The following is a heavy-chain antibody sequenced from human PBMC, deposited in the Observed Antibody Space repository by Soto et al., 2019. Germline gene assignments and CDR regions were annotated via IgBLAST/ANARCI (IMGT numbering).Heavy chain of an antibody. V-gene: IGHV3-11*05. J-gene: IGHJ4*02. CDR2: ISSSTSHT. D-gene: IGHD6-6*01. CDR1: GFTFSDYY. Sequence: GGSLRLSCAVSGFTFSDYYMTWIRQAPGKGLKWVSYISSSTSHTNYADSVKGRFTISRDNAKNSLFLQMNSLRAEDTAVYYCAIGRGAAPDHFDFWGQGTLVTVSS. CDR3: AIGRGAAPDHFDF.